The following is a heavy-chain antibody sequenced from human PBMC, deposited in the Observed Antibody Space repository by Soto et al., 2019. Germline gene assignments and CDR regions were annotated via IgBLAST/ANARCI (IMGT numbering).Heavy chain of an antibody. CDR1: GYMFTSYG. D-gene: IGHD2-21*02. V-gene: IGHV1-18*01. CDR3: ARGRGDVGY. CDR2: NSPLNRNT. J-gene: IGHJ4*02. Sequence: QGQLMQSGAEVKKPGASVTVSCKASGYMFTSYGISWVRQAPGQGLEWMGWNSPLNRNTNYAQKLQGRVTMTTDTSTNTAYMELRSLRSDDTAVYYCARGRGDVGYWGQGTLVTVSS.